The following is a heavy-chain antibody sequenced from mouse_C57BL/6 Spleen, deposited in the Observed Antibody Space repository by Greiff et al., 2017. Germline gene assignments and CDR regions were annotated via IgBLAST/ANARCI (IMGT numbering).Heavy chain of an antibody. D-gene: IGHD2-1*01. CDR2: IRSKSNNYAT. CDR3: VHGNYVDAMDY. CDR1: GFSFNTYA. Sequence: EVQLVESGGGLVQPKGSLKLSCAASGFSFNTYAMNWVRQAPGKGLEWVARIRSKSNNYATYYADSVKDRFTISRDDSESMLYLQMNNLKTEDTAMYYCVHGNYVDAMDYWGQGTSVTVSS. V-gene: IGHV10-1*01. J-gene: IGHJ4*01.